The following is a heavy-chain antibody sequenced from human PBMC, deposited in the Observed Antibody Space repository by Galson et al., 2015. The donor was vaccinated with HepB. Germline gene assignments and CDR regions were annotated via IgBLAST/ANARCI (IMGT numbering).Heavy chain of an antibody. CDR3: ASRDDSSGYYHRFGAFDI. Sequence: SLRLSCAASGFTFSSYGMHWVRQAPGKGLEWVAVIWYDGSNKYYADSVKGRFTISRDNSKNKLYLQMNSLRAEDTAVYYCASRDDSSGYYHRFGAFDIWGQGTMVTVSS. J-gene: IGHJ3*02. D-gene: IGHD3-22*01. CDR2: IWYDGSNK. CDR1: GFTFSSYG. V-gene: IGHV3-33*08.